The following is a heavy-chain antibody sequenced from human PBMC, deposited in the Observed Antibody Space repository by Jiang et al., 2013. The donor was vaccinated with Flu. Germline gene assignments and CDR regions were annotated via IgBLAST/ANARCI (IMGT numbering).Heavy chain of an antibody. CDR2: IYPGDSDT. CDR3: ARLTGDFWSGRHHYYYGMDV. Sequence: GSGYSFTSYWIGWVRQMPGKGLEWMGIIYPGDSDTRYSPSFQGQVTISADKSISTAYLQWSSLKASDTAMYYCARLTGDFWSGRHHYYYGMDVWGQGTTVTVSS. V-gene: IGHV5-51*01. CDR1: GYSFTSYW. D-gene: IGHD3-3*01. J-gene: IGHJ6*02.